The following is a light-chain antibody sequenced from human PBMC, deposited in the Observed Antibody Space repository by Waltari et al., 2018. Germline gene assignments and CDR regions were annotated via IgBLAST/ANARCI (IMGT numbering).Light chain of an antibody. CDR2: GTS. Sequence: IVLTQSPGTLSLSPGERANLSCRASQSVTSISLSWYQQKLGQAPRLLIYGTSSRDTGTPDRFSGSGSGTDFTLTISRLEPEDVAVYYCQQYDGEVVTFGGGTKVEI. CDR1: QSVTSIS. CDR3: QQYDGEVVT. V-gene: IGKV3-20*01. J-gene: IGKJ4*01.